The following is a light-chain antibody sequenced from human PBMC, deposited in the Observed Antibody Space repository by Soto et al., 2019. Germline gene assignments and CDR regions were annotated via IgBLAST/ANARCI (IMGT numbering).Light chain of an antibody. V-gene: IGLV2-11*01. Sequence: QSALTQPRSVSGSPGQSVTISCTGSSSDVGSYNYVSWYQQHPGKAPKLMIYDVTKRPSGVPDRFSGSKSGNTASLTISGLQAKDEADYYCCSYTSSSTLFGTGTKLTVL. CDR2: DVT. CDR3: CSYTSSSTL. CDR1: SSDVGSYNY. J-gene: IGLJ1*01.